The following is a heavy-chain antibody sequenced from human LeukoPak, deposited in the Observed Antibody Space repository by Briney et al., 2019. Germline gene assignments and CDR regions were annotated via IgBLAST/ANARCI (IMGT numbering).Heavy chain of an antibody. CDR1: GFTFSSYA. J-gene: IGHJ3*02. V-gene: IGHV3-23*01. CDR3: AKSRSSMVRGATLEALDI. D-gene: IGHD3-10*01. Sequence: GGSLRLSCAASGFTFSSYAMNWVRQAPGKGLDWVSDITGGGGGTYYADSVKGRFTISRDNSKNTLYLQMNSLRGEDTAVYYCAKSRSSMVRGATLEALDIWGHGTVVTVSS. CDR2: ITGGGGGT.